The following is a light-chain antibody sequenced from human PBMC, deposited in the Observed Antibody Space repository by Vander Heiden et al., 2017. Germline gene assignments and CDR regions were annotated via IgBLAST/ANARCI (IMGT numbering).Light chain of an antibody. CDR2: RNN. CDR1: SSNIVSNY. J-gene: IGLJ1*01. CDR3: TAWDDSLSGYV. Sequence: QSVLTQPPSASGTPGQRVTTSCSGSSSNIVSNYVSWFQQLPGPAPKVLIYRNNQRPSGVPDRFSGSKSGTAASLAISGLRSEDEADYYCTAWDDSLSGYVFGTGTKVTVL. V-gene: IGLV1-47*01.